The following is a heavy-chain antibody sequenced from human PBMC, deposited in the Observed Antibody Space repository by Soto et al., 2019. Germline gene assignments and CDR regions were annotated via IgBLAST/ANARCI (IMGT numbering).Heavy chain of an antibody. CDR1: GGSFSGYY. Sequence: QVQLQQWGAGLLKPLETLSLTCAVYGGSFSGYYWSWIRQTPGKGLEWIGEIDYSGYTNYNPSLKDRVTISVDTSRNRFSLKLSSVTAADTAVYYCARAWSTTGSGDVDYWDQGVLVTVSS. V-gene: IGHV4-34*01. CDR3: ARAWSTTGSGDVDY. D-gene: IGHD1-1*01. CDR2: IDYSGYT. J-gene: IGHJ4*02.